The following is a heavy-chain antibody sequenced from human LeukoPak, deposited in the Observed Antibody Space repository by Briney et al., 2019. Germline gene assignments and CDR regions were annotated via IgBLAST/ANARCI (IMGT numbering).Heavy chain of an antibody. CDR3: ARDRGSGSYGVFDI. CDR2: IYSGGST. Sequence: GGSLRLSCAASGFTFSSYSMNWVRQAPGKGLEWVSVIYSGGSTYYADSVKGRFTISRDNSKNTLYLQMNSLRAEDTAVYYCARDRGSGSYGVFDIWGQGTMVTVSS. V-gene: IGHV3-53*01. CDR1: GFTFSSYS. J-gene: IGHJ3*02. D-gene: IGHD1-26*01.